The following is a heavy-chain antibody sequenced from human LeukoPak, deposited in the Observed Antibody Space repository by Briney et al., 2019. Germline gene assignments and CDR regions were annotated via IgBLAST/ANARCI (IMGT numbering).Heavy chain of an antibody. CDR2: IYSGGST. J-gene: IGHJ4*02. D-gene: IGHD1-26*01. Sequence: GGSLRLSCAASGFTVRSNYMSWVRQAPGKGLEWVSVIYSGGSTDYADSVKGRFTISRDNSKNTLYLQMNSLRAEDTAVYYCASGFSVVGATTFDYWGQGTLVTVSS. V-gene: IGHV3-53*01. CDR1: GFTVRSNY. CDR3: ASGFSVVGATTFDY.